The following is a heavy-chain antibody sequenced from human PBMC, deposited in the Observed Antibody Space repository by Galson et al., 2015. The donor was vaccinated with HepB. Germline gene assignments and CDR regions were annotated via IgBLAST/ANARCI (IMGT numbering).Heavy chain of an antibody. J-gene: IGHJ4*02. CDR2: FDPEDGET. CDR1: GYTLTELS. D-gene: IGHD3-22*01. Sequence: SVKVSCKVSGYTLTELSMHWVRQAPGKGLEWMGGFDPEDGETIYAQKFQGRVTMTEDTSTDTAYMKLSSLRSEDTAVYYCATALGGSGYYCFDYWGQGTLVTVSS. CDR3: ATALGGSGYYCFDY. V-gene: IGHV1-24*01.